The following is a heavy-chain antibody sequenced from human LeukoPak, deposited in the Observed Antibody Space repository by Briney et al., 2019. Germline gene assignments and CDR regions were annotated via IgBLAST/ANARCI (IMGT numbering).Heavy chain of an antibody. V-gene: IGHV3-7*01. Sequence: GSLRLSCAASGFTFSSYWMSWVRQAPGKGLEWVANIKQDGSEKYYVDSVKGRFTISRDNAKNSLYLQMNSLRAEDTAVYYCARDLDSGVASVDYWGQGTLVTVSS. CDR1: GFTFSSYW. CDR3: ARDLDSGVASVDY. D-gene: IGHD5-12*01. J-gene: IGHJ4*02. CDR2: IKQDGSEK.